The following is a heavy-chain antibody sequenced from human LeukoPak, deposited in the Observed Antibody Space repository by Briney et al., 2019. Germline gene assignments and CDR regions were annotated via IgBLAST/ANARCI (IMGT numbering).Heavy chain of an antibody. CDR1: GYTFTSYY. CDR3: ARDMRIGGYYDFWSGYWAPYFDY. Sequence: ASVKVSCKASGYTFTSYYMHWVRQAPGQGLEWMGIINPSGGITSYAQQFQGRVTMTRDTSTSTVYMELSSLRSEDTAVYYCARDMRIGGYYDFWSGYWAPYFDYWGQGTLVTVSS. V-gene: IGHV1-46*01. CDR2: INPSGGIT. D-gene: IGHD3-3*01. J-gene: IGHJ4*02.